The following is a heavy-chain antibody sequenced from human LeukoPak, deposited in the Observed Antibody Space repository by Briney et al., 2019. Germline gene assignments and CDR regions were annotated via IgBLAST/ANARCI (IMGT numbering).Heavy chain of an antibody. J-gene: IGHJ4*02. CDR3: ARDSSGGDY. Sequence: PGGSLRLSCAASGFTFSSYSMNWVRQAPGKGLEWVSYISSSSSTIYYADSVKGRFTISRDNAKNSLYLQMSSLRAEGTAVYYCARDSSGGDYWGQGTLVTVSS. CDR1: GFTFSSYS. CDR2: ISSSSSTI. V-gene: IGHV3-48*01. D-gene: IGHD3-3*01.